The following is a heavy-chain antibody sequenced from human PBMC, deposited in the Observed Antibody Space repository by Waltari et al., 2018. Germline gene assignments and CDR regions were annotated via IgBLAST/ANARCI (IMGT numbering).Heavy chain of an antibody. J-gene: IGHJ4*02. D-gene: IGHD3-10*01. V-gene: IGHV1-69-2*01. CDR1: GYTCIDYF. Sequence: EVQLVQSGAEVKKPGATGKISCTAYGYTCIDYFMHWVQQAPGKGLEWVGRIDPEDGETVYAEKFQGRVTITADTSTDTSYLELSSLRSDDTAVYYCAPLPGGSGQTFDYWGQGTLLTVSS. CDR2: IDPEDGET. CDR3: APLPGGSGQTFDY.